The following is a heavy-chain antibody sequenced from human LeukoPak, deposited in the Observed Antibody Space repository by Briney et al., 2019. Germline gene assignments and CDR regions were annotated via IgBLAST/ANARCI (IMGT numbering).Heavy chain of an antibody. Sequence: GGSLRLSCAASGFTFSSYGMSWVRQAPGEGLEWVSAISGSGGSTYYADSVKGRFTISRDNSKNTLYLQMNSLRAEDTAVYYCAKDRGKTVAGDYWGQGTLVTVSS. D-gene: IGHD6-19*01. J-gene: IGHJ4*02. V-gene: IGHV3-23*01. CDR3: AKDRGKTVAGDY. CDR2: ISGSGGST. CDR1: GFTFSSYG.